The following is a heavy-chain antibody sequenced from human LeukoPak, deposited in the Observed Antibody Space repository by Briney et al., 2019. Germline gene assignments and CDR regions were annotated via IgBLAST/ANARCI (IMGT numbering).Heavy chain of an antibody. CDR2: IWYDGSNK. V-gene: IGHV3-33*01. D-gene: IGHD5-24*01. CDR3: ARGDGYNDAEYLQH. Sequence: GRSLRPSYAASGFTFSSYGMHWVRQAPGKGLEWVAVIWYDGSNKYYGDSVKGRFTISRDNSKKTLYLQMNSLRVEVTAVYYCARGDGYNDAEYLQHWGQGTLVTVS. J-gene: IGHJ1*01. CDR1: GFTFSSYG.